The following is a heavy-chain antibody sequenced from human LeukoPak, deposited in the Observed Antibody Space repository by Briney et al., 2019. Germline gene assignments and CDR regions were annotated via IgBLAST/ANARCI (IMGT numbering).Heavy chain of an antibody. CDR3: ARGPHYYGSGSYYLYYFDY. V-gene: IGHV4-39*01. CDR1: GGSISSSSYY. D-gene: IGHD3-10*01. CDR2: IYYSGST. J-gene: IGHJ4*02. Sequence: PSETLSLTCTVSGGSISSSSYYWGWIRQPPGKGLEWIGSIYYSGSTYYNPSLKSRVTISVDTSKNQFSLKLSSVTAADTAVYYCARGPHYYGSGSYYLYYFDYWGQGTLVTVSS.